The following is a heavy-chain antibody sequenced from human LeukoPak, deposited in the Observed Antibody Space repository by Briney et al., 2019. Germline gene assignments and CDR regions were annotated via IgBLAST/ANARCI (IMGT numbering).Heavy chain of an antibody. CDR1: GYTFTRFG. V-gene: IGHV1-18*01. D-gene: IGHD6-13*01. Sequence: ASVKVSCKASGYTFTRFGIGWVRPAPGQGLEWMGWISAYDGNTEYAQEVQGRVTLTTDTSTSTAYMELRSLRSDDTAVYYCARDKVIATAGTPNWFDPWGQGTLVTVSS. CDR2: ISAYDGNT. CDR3: ARDKVIATAGTPNWFDP. J-gene: IGHJ5*02.